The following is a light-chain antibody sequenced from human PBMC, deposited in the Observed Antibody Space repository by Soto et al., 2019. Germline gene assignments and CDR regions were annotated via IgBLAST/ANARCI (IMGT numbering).Light chain of an antibody. J-gene: IGKJ3*01. CDR2: GAS. CDR3: QQYSSSHPEFT. V-gene: IGKV3-20*01. Sequence: EIVLTQSPGTLSVSPGERVTLSCRASQSVNSNYLAWYQQRPVQAPRLLIFGASYRATGIPDRFSGSGSGTDFTLTISRLEPEDFAVYYCQQYSSSHPEFTFGPGTRVDSK. CDR1: QSVNSNY.